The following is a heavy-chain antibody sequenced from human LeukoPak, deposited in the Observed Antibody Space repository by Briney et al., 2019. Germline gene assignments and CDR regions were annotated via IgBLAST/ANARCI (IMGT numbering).Heavy chain of an antibody. CDR3: SMTGHGEDY. CDR1: GGSISSSSYY. Sequence: SETLSLTCTVSGGSISSSSYYWGWIRQPPGKGLEWIGSIYYSGSTNYNPSLKSRVTMSVDTSKNQFSLKLSSVTAADTAVYYCSMTGHGEDYWGQGTLVTVSS. J-gene: IGHJ4*02. V-gene: IGHV4-39*07. D-gene: IGHD2-21*01. CDR2: IYYSGST.